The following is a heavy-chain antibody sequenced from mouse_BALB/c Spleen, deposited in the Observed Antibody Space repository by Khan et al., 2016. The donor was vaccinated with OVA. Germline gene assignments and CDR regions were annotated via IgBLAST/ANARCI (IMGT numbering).Heavy chain of an antibody. CDR3: ARGAGTTYGMDY. J-gene: IGHJ4*01. CDR2: ILPGRGSS. CDR1: GYTFSSYW. Sequence: QVQLQQSGAELMKPGASVKIACKATGYTFSSYWIEWVKQRPGHGLEWIGEILPGRGSSNYTEKFKGKATFTADTSSNTAYMQLRSLTSEDSAVYYCARGAGTTYGMDYWGQGTSVTVSS. V-gene: IGHV1-9*01. D-gene: IGHD2-12*01.